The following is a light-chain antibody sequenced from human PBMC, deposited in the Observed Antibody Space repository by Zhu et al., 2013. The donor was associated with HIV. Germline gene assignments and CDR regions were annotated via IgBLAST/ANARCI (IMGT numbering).Light chain of an antibody. V-gene: IGKV1-9*01. J-gene: IGKJ3*01. CDR3: QQLNSYPHFT. Sequence: DIQLTQSPSFLSASVGDRVTITCWASQGISSYLAWYQQKPGKAPKLLIYAASTLQSGVPSRFSGSGSGTEFTLTISSLQPEDFATYYCQQLNSYPHFTFGPGTKVDI. CDR1: QGISSY. CDR2: AAS.